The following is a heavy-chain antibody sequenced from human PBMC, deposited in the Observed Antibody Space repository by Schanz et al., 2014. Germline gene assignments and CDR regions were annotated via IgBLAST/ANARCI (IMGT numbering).Heavy chain of an antibody. J-gene: IGHJ4*02. Sequence: QVQLVQSGAEVKKPGASVRVSCKVSGYAFTTYGISWVRQAPGQGPEFMGWISTFRNEDTNSAQRFQGRLTMTTDTSTGTAYMELRSLRSDDTAVYYCAKDHAGSDILTALGNWGQGTLVTVSS. CDR1: GYAFTTYG. D-gene: IGHD3-9*01. V-gene: IGHV1-18*01. CDR3: AKDHAGSDILTALGN. CDR2: ISTFRNEDT.